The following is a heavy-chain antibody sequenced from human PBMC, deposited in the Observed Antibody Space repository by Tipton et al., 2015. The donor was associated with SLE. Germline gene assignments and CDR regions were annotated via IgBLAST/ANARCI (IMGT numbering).Heavy chain of an antibody. CDR2: IHYSGST. J-gene: IGHJ4*02. D-gene: IGHD3-22*01. V-gene: IGHV4-39*07. CDR3: ARTPYYYDSSGYYPFDY. CDR1: GGSISSSSYY. Sequence: TLSLTCTVSGGSISSSSYYWGWIRQSPGKGLEWIGSIHYSGSTYYNPSLKSRVTISVDTSKNQFSLKLSSVTAADTAVYYCARTPYYYDSSGYYPFDYWGQGTLVTVSS.